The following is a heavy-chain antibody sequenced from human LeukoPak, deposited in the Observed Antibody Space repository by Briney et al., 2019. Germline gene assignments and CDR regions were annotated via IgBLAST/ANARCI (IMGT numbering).Heavy chain of an antibody. Sequence: ASVKVSCKASGYSFTNYDINWVRQATGQGLEWMGWMNPNSGITAYAQKFQGRVTITRNTSISTAYMELSSLRSEDTAVYYCARTVGTYYDSSGYYQWYYYYYYYMDVWGKGTTVTISS. J-gene: IGHJ6*03. V-gene: IGHV1-8*03. CDR2: MNPNSGIT. CDR1: GYSFTNYD. D-gene: IGHD3-22*01. CDR3: ARTVGTYYDSSGYYQWYYYYYYYMDV.